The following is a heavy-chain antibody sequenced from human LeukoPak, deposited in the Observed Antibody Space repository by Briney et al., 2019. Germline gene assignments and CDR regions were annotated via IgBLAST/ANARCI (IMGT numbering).Heavy chain of an antibody. J-gene: IGHJ4*02. CDR2: ISNDASHK. CDR1: GXTFSNYA. Sequence: GGSLRLSCAASGXTFSNYAIHWVRLAPGKGLEWVAVISNDASHKYYVDSVKGRFTISRDSGRNTLYLQMNSLRAEDTALYYCAIRGRNIWYFVFLGQRALVTDSS. V-gene: IGHV3-30-3*01. D-gene: IGHD4-17*01. CDR3: AIRGRNIWYFVF.